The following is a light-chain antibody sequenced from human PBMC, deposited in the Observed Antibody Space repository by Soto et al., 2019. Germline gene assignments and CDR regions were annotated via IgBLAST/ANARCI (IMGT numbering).Light chain of an antibody. V-gene: IGKV2-28*01. CDR2: LGS. J-gene: IGKJ4*01. Sequence: DIVMTQSPLSLPVTPGEPASISCRSSQSLRDTNGYNYLDWFLQKPGQSPQLLIYLGSNRASGVPDRFSGSGSGTDFTLKISRVEAEDVGVYYCMQALQTPLTFGGGTKVEIE. CDR3: MQALQTPLT. CDR1: QSLRDTNGYNY.